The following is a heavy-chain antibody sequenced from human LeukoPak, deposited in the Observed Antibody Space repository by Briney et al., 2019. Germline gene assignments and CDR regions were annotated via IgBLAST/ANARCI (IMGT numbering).Heavy chain of an antibody. D-gene: IGHD2-2*01. CDR3: ARASRPIVVPAAIDAFDI. Sequence: GGSLRLSCAASGFTFSSYSMNWVRQAPGKGLEWVSSISSSSYIYYADSVKGRFTISRDNAKNSLYLQMNSLRAEDTAVYYCARASRPIVVPAAIDAFDIWGQGTMVTVSS. CDR2: ISSSSYI. J-gene: IGHJ3*02. CDR1: GFTFSSYS. V-gene: IGHV3-21*01.